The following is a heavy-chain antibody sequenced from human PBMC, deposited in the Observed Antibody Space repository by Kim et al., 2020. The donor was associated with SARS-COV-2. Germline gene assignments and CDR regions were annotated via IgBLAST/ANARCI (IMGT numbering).Heavy chain of an antibody. CDR3: ARDGEKSSSWSRFDP. J-gene: IGHJ5*02. CDR1: GFTFSSYS. CDR2: ISSSSSYI. Sequence: GGSLRLSCAASGFTFSSYSMNWVRQAPGKGLEWVSSISSSSSYIYYADSVKGRFTISRDNAKNSLYLQMNSLRAEDTAVYYCARDGEKSSSWSRFDPWAREPWSPSPQ. D-gene: IGHD6-13*01. V-gene: IGHV3-21*01.